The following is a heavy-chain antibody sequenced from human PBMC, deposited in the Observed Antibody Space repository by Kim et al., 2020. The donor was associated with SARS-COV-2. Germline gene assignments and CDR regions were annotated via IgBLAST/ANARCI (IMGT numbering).Heavy chain of an antibody. D-gene: IGHD4-17*01. V-gene: IGHV3-48*03. Sequence: ADSVKGRFTISRDNAKNSLYLQMNSLRAEDTAVYYCASFLFGDGYGDRKWGQGTLVTVSS. J-gene: IGHJ4*02. CDR3: ASFLFGDGYGDRK.